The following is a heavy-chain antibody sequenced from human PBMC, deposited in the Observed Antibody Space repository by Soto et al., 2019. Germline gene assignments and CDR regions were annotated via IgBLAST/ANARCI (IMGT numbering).Heavy chain of an antibody. D-gene: IGHD3-10*01. CDR3: GKDRWRNSPMAIDF. Sequence: EVQLLESGGGSVQPGGSLRLSCAASGFSFSNFAMNWVRQAPGKGLEWVSVIGGSGDRTNYADSVKGRFTVSRDNSRNTVNLQINSLRAEDTAVYYCGKDRWRNSPMAIDFWGQGTLVTVSS. CDR2: IGGSGDRT. CDR1: GFSFSNFA. V-gene: IGHV3-23*01. J-gene: IGHJ4*02.